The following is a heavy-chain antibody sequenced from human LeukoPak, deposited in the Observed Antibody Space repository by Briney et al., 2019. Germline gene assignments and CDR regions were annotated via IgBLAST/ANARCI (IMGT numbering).Heavy chain of an antibody. V-gene: IGHV3-9*01. CDR3: AKGGSGGWSSFDS. J-gene: IGHJ4*02. Sequence: GGSLRLSCAASGFTFDDYAMHWVRQVLGKGLEWVSGISWDSAQIGYADSVKGRFTISRDNAKNSLFLQMSSLRTEDTATYYCAKGGSGGWSSFDSWGQGTLVTVSS. D-gene: IGHD6-19*01. CDR2: ISWDSAQI. CDR1: GFTFDDYA.